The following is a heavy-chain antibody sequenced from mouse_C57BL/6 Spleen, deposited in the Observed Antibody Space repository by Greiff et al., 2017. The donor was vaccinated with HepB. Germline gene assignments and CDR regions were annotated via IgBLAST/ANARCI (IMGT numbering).Heavy chain of an antibody. CDR1: GYSFTGYY. CDR3: ARRGAYYSNYEFAY. Sequence: EVQLQESGPELVKPGASVKISCKASGYSFTGYYMNWVKQSPEKSLEWIGEINPSTGGTTYNQKFKAKATLTVDKSSSTAYMQLKSLTSEDSAVYYCARRGAYYSNYEFAYWGQGTLVTVSA. D-gene: IGHD2-5*01. J-gene: IGHJ3*01. CDR2: INPSTGGT. V-gene: IGHV1-42*01.